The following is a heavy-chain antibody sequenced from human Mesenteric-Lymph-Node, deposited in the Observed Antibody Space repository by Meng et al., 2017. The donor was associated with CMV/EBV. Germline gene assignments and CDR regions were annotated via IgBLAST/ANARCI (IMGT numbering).Heavy chain of an antibody. J-gene: IGHJ6*02. D-gene: IGHD3-3*01. CDR2: IRSSGNTG. CDR1: GFTFSDYY. Sequence: LTCAASGFTFSDYYMNWIRQAPGKGLEWVSNIRSSGNTGHYADSVKGRFTISRDNAKNSLYLQMNSLSADDTAVYYCARENTIFGVGYGMDVWGQGTTVTVSS. CDR3: ARENTIFGVGYGMDV. V-gene: IGHV3-11*01.